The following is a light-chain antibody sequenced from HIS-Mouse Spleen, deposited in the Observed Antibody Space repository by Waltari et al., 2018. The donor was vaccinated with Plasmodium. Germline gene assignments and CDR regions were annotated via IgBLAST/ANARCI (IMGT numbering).Light chain of an antibody. Sequence: EIVMTQSPATLPVSPGERATLSCRASQSVSSNLAWYQQKPGQAPRLLIYGASTRATGIPARFSGSGSGTEFTLTISSMQSEDFAVYYCQQDNNWPPWTFGQGTKVEIK. V-gene: IGKV3-15*01. CDR2: GAS. J-gene: IGKJ1*01. CDR1: QSVSSN. CDR3: QQDNNWPPWT.